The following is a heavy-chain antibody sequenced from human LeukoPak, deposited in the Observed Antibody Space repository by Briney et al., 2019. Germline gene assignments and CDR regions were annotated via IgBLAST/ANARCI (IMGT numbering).Heavy chain of an antibody. CDR2: IKQDGSEK. D-gene: IGHD3-3*01. J-gene: IGHJ3*02. CDR1: EFTFFTYS. V-gene: IGHV3-7*01. Sequence: PGGSLRLSCAASEFTFFTYSMSWVRQAPGKGLEWVANIKQDGSEKYYVDSVKGRFTISRDNAKNSLYLQMNSLRAEDTAVYYCAGESGYYVGSSAFDIWGQGTMVTVSS. CDR3: AGESGYYVGSSAFDI.